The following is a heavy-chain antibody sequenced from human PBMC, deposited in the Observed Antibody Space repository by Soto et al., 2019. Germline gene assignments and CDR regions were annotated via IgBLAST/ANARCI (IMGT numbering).Heavy chain of an antibody. V-gene: IGHV1-69*13. Sequence: SVKVSCKASGGTFSSYAISWVRQAPGQGLEWMGGIIPIFGTANYAQKFQGRVTITADESTSTAYMELSSLRSEDTAVYYCARIPMGVVVPAAIFGSKYGMDVWGQGSLVTVSS. CDR1: GGTFSSYA. D-gene: IGHD2-2*01. CDR2: IIPIFGTA. CDR3: ARIPMGVVVPAAIFGSKYGMDV. J-gene: IGHJ6*02.